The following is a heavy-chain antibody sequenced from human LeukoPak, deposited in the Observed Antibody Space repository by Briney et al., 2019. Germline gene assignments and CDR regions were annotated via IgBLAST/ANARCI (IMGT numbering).Heavy chain of an antibody. CDR1: GYTLTSYD. V-gene: IGHV1-8*01. CDR2: MNPNSGNT. CDR3: ARSATRIAVAGHHSGY. D-gene: IGHD6-19*01. Sequence: ASVKVSCKASGYTLTSYDINWVRQATGQGLEWMGWMNPNSGNTGYAQKFQGRVTMTRNTSISTAYMELSSLRSEDTAVYYCARSATRIAVAGHHSGYWGQGTLVTVSS. J-gene: IGHJ4*02.